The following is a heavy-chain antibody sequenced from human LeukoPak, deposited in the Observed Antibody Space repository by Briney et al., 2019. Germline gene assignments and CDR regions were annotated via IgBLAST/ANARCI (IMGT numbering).Heavy chain of an antibody. J-gene: IGHJ4*02. D-gene: IGHD3-10*01. CDR3: ARVKGGIWFGEPFDY. CDR2: INWNGGRT. Sequence: PGGSLRLSCAASGFTFDAYAMSWVRQAPGKGLERVSGINWNGGRTGYADSVTGRFTISRDNAKNSLHLQMNSLRAEDTALYYCARVKGGIWFGEPFDYWGQGTLVTVSS. V-gene: IGHV3-20*04. CDR1: GFTFDAYA.